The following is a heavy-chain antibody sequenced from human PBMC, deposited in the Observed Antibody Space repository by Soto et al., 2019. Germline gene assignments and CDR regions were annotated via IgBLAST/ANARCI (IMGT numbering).Heavy chain of an antibody. CDR1: GDSVSSNSAA. CDR3: ARGSGTFDY. V-gene: IGHV6-1*01. J-gene: IGHJ4*02. CDR2: TYYRSKWYN. Sequence: SQTLSLTCAISGDSVSSNSAAWNWIRQSPSRGLEWLGRTYYRSKWYNDYAVSVKGRFTISRDNAKNSLHLQVSSLRAEDTALYYCARGSGTFDYWGQGTPVTVPQ. D-gene: IGHD3-10*01.